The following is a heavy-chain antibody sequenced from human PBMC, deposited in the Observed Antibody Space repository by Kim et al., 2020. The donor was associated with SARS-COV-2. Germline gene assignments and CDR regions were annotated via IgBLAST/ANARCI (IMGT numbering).Heavy chain of an antibody. CDR3: ARHYGSRPYDAFDI. Sequence: SETLSLTCTVSGGSISSYYWSWIRQPPGKGLEWIGYIYYSGSTNYNPSLKSRVTISVDTSKNQFSLKLSSVTAADTAVYYCARHYGSRPYDAFDIWGQGTMVTVSS. D-gene: IGHD1-26*01. CDR1: GGSISSYY. CDR2: IYYSGST. V-gene: IGHV4-59*08. J-gene: IGHJ3*02.